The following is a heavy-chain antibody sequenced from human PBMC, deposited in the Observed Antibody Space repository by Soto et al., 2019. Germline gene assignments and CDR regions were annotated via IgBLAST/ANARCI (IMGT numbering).Heavy chain of an antibody. CDR3: AKGAVCKPGAYYYGMDV. CDR1: GYTLTELS. CDR2: FDPEDGET. J-gene: IGHJ6*02. D-gene: IGHD2-15*01. V-gene: IGHV1-24*01. Sequence: ASVKVSCKVSGYTLTELSMHWVRQAPGKGLEWMGGFDPEDGETIYAQKFQGRVTMTEDTSTDTAYMELSSLRSEDTAVYYCAKGAVCKPGAYYYGMDVWGQGNTVPVS.